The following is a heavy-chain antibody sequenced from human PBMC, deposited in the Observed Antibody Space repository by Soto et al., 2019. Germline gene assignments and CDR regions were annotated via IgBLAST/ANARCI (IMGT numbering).Heavy chain of an antibody. CDR2: IYHSGKA. CDR1: GYSISSGYY. D-gene: IGHD3-22*01. J-gene: IGHJ5*02. V-gene: IGHV4-38-2*02. CDR3: ARDKRVTMIGGWFDP. Sequence: PSETLSLTCVVSGYSISSGYYWAWVRQPPGKELEWIGSIYHSGKAYYKPSLRSRVTVSVDTSKNQFSMKLISVTAADTAVYYCARDKRVTMIGGWFDPWGQGTLVTVSS.